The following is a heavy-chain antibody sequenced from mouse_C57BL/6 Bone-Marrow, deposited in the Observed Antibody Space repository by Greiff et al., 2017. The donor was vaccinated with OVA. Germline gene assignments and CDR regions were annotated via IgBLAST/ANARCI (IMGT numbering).Heavy chain of an antibody. CDR1: GYSITSGYY. D-gene: IGHD2-4*01. Sequence: EVKLMESGPGLVKPSQSLSLTCSVTGYSITSGYYWNWIRQFPGNKLEWMGYISYDGSNNYNPSLKNRISITRDTSKNQFFLKLNSVTTEDTATYYCARGIYYDYIYYAMDYWGQGTSVTVSS. V-gene: IGHV3-6*01. J-gene: IGHJ4*01. CDR3: ARGIYYDYIYYAMDY. CDR2: ISYDGSN.